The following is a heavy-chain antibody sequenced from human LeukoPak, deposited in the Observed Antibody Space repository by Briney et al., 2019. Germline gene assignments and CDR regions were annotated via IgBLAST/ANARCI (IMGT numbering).Heavy chain of an antibody. D-gene: IGHD6-13*01. CDR2: MNPNSGNT. V-gene: IGHV1-8*01. Sequence: ASVKVSCKASGYTFTSYDINWVRQATGQGLEWMGWMNPNSGNTGYAQKFQGRVTMTRNTSISTAYMELSSLRSEDTAVYYCATTPASIAAAVGGYWGQGTLVTVSS. CDR1: GYTFTSYD. J-gene: IGHJ4*02. CDR3: ATTPASIAAAVGGY.